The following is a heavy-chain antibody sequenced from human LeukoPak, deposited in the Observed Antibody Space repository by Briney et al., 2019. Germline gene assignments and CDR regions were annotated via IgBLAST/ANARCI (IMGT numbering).Heavy chain of an antibody. D-gene: IGHD5-18*01. Sequence: KSGGYLRLSCAASGFTFSDSYMSWIRQAPGKGLEWVSYISSSGSSIYYADSVKGRFTISRDNAKNSLYLQMSSLRAEDTAVYYCARETGTAMVGYWGQGTLVTVSS. V-gene: IGHV3-11*04. CDR2: ISSSGSSI. CDR1: GFTFSDSY. J-gene: IGHJ4*02. CDR3: ARETGTAMVGY.